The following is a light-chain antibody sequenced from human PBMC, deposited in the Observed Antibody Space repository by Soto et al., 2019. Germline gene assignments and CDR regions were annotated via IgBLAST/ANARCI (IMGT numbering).Light chain of an antibody. CDR2: KAS. CDR3: QQYNSYLYT. CDR1: QSISSW. J-gene: IGKJ2*01. V-gene: IGKV1-5*03. Sequence: DIQMTQSPSTLSASVGDRVTITCRASQSISSWLAWYQQKPGKAPKLLIYKASSLDSGVPSRFSGSGSGTEFTLTISSLQPDDFATYYCQQYNSYLYTFGQGTKLDIK.